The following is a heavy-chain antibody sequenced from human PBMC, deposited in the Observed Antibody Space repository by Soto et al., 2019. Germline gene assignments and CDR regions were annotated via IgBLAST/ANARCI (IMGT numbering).Heavy chain of an antibody. J-gene: IGHJ4*02. CDR2: IYYSGST. CDR3: ASHVCSGGGCYHFDY. Sequence: PSETLSLTCTVSGGSISSYYWSWIRQPPGKGLEWIGYIYYSGSTNYNPSLKSRVTISVDTSKNQFSLKLSSVTAADTAVYYCASHVCSGGGCYHFDYWGQGTLVTVSS. CDR1: GGSISSYY. V-gene: IGHV4-59*08. D-gene: IGHD2-15*01.